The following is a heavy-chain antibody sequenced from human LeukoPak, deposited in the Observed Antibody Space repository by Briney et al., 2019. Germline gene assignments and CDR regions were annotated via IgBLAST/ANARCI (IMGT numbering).Heavy chain of an antibody. CDR2: INSDGSST. Sequence: PGGSLRLSCAASGFTFSSYGMHWVRQAPGKGLLWVSHINSDGSSTSSADSVKGRFTISRDSAKNTVYLQMNSLRAEDTAVYYCARGLRKVDGMDVRGQGTTVTVSS. CDR1: GFTFSSYG. V-gene: IGHV3-74*01. J-gene: IGHJ6*02. CDR3: ARGLRKVDGMDV.